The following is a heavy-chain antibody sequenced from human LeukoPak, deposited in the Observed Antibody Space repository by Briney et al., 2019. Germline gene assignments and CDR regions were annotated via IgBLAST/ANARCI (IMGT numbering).Heavy chain of an antibody. CDR1: GFTFSSYA. CDR2: ISGSGGST. CDR3: AKGSYGDYEN. V-gene: IGHV3-23*01. D-gene: IGHD4-17*01. J-gene: IGHJ4*02. Sequence: GGSLRLSCAASGFTFSSYAMSWVRQAPGKGLEWVSAISGSGGSTYYADSVKGRFTISRDNSRNTLLLQLNAPRAEDTAVYYCAKGSYGDYENWGQGTLVTVSS.